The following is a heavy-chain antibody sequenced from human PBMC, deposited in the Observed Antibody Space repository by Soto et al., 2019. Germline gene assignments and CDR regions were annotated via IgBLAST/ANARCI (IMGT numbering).Heavy chain of an antibody. CDR3: AREDDGGDRDYYGLDV. J-gene: IGHJ6*02. Sequence: SETLSLTCTVSGGSISSSGYYWGWIRQPPGKGLEWIGSIYYSGNTYYNPSFKSRVTISVDKSKNQFSLQLSSVTAADTAVFFCAREDDGGDRDYYGLDVWGQGTTVTVSS. D-gene: IGHD2-21*02. V-gene: IGHV4-39*07. CDR2: IYYSGNT. CDR1: GGSISSSGYY.